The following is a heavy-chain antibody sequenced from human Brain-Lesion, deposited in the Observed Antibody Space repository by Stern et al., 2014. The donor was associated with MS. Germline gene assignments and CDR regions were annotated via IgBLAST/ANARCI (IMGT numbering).Heavy chain of an antibody. J-gene: IGHJ5*02. CDR1: GFTFGSCA. CDR2: VSYDGSNK. Sequence: VQLVESGGGVVQPGRPLSLSCVASGFTFGSCAMHWVRQAPGKGLAWVAGVSYDGSNKYYADSVKGRFTISRDNSQNTLYMQMSSLRPEDTAVYYCAKDRQYLTYFFDHWGQGSLVTVSS. V-gene: IGHV3-30*18. CDR3: AKDRQYLTYFFDH. D-gene: IGHD2/OR15-2a*01.